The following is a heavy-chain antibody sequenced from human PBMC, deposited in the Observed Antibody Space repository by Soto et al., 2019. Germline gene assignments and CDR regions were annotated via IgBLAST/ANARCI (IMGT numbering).Heavy chain of an antibody. D-gene: IGHD6-19*01. CDR1: GGSVSSGSYY. V-gene: IGHV4-61*01. CDR3: ASRLVDNDY. Sequence: PSETLSLTCTVSGGSVSSGSYYWSWIRQPPGKGLEWIGYIYYSGSTNYNPSLKSRVTISVDTSKNQFSLKLSSVTAADTAVYYCASRLVDNDYWGQGTLVTSPQ. J-gene: IGHJ4*02. CDR2: IYYSGST.